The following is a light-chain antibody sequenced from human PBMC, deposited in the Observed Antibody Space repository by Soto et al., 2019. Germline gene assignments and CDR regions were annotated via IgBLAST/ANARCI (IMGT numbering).Light chain of an antibody. CDR3: QGYKSPPFT. CDR2: AAS. Sequence: DIQMTQSPSSLSASVGDRVTITCRASQSISSYLNWYQQKPGKAPKLLIYAASSLQSGVPSRFSGSGSGTDFTLTISSLQPEDFATYYCQGYKSPPFTFSPGTKVEMK. CDR1: QSISSY. V-gene: IGKV1-39*01. J-gene: IGKJ3*01.